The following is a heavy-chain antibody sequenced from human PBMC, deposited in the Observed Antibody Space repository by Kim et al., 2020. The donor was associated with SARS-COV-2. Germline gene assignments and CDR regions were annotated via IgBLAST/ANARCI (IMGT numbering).Heavy chain of an antibody. V-gene: IGHV1-46*01. D-gene: IGHD3-10*01. CDR2: INPSGGST. J-gene: IGHJ6*02. Sequence: ASVKVSCKASGYTFTSYYMHWVRQAPGQGLEWMGIINPSGGSTSYAQKFQGRVTMTRDTSTSTVYMELSSLRSEDTAVYYCASGSGSSHYYYGMDVWGQGTTVTVSS. CDR1: GYTFTSYY. CDR3: ASGSGSSHYYYGMDV.